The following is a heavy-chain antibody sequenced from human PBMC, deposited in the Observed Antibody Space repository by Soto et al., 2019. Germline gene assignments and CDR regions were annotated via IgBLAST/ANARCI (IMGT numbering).Heavy chain of an antibody. CDR2: INHSGST. CDR3: ARHVWYSSGWTFDY. CDR1: GGSFSGYY. D-gene: IGHD6-19*01. Sequence: SETLSLTCAVDGGSFSGYYWSWIRQPPGKGLEWIGEINHSGSTNYNPSPKSQVTISVDTSKNQFSLKLSSVTAADTAVYYCARHVWYSSGWTFDYWGQGTLVTVSS. J-gene: IGHJ4*02. V-gene: IGHV4-34*01.